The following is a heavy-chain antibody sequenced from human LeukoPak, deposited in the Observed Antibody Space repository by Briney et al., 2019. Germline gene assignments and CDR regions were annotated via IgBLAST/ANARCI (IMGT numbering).Heavy chain of an antibody. D-gene: IGHD2-2*01. Sequence: PSQTLSLTCALSGDSVSSNSAAWNWIRQSPSRGLEWLGRTYYRSKWYNDYAVSVSVKSRITINPDTSKNQFSLQLNSVTPEDTAVYYCARAVVRTSYTLFDYWGQGTQVTVSS. CDR1: GDSVSSNSAA. V-gene: IGHV6-1*01. J-gene: IGHJ4*02. CDR3: ARAVVRTSYTLFDY. CDR2: TYYRSKWYN.